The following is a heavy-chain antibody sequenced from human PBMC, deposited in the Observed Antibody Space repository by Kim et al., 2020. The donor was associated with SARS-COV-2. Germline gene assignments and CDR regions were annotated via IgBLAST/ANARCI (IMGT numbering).Heavy chain of an antibody. CDR1: GFIFRNYG. CDR3: AKAPADGDYYY. D-gene: IGHD4-17*01. CDR2: ICNDGSNK. J-gene: IGHJ4*02. Sequence: GGSLRLSCAASGFIFRNYGMNWVRQAPGKGLEWVAVICNDGSNKYYADSVKGRFTISRDNSKNTLYLQMNSLRAEDTAVYYCAKAPADGDYYYWGQGTLVTVSS. V-gene: IGHV3-33*06.